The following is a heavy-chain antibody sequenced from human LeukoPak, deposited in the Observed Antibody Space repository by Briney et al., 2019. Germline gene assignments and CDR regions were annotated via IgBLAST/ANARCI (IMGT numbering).Heavy chain of an antibody. D-gene: IGHD3-22*01. CDR1: GGSFSGYY. J-gene: IGHJ4*02. CDR2: INHSGST. CDR3: AIAGGDYYDSSGYPG. V-gene: IGHV4-34*01. Sequence: SETLSLTCAVYGGSFSGYYWSWIRQPPGKGLEWIGEINHSGSTNYNPSLKSRVTISVDTSKNQFSLKLSSVTAADTAVYYCAIAGGDYYDSSGYPGWGQGTLVTVSS.